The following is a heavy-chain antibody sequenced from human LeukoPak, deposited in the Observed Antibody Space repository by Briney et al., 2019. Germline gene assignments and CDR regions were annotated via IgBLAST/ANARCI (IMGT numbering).Heavy chain of an antibody. CDR2: NNPNSGGT. J-gene: IGHJ6*02. V-gene: IGHV1-2*02. CDR1: GYTFTGYY. Sequence: GASVKVSCKASGYTFTGYYMHWVRQAPGQGLEWMGWNNPNSGGTNYAQKFQGRVTMTRDTSISTAYMELSRLRSDDTAVYYCARVPLYPLLYDYYYGMDVWGQGTTVTVSS. D-gene: IGHD2-2*02. CDR3: ARVPLYPLLYDYYYGMDV.